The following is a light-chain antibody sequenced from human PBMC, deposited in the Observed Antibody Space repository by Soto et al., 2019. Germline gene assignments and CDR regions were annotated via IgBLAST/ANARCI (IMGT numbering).Light chain of an antibody. J-gene: IGKJ1*01. Sequence: EIVLTQSPGTLSLSPGERATLSCRASQSVSSSYLAWYQQKPGQAPRLLIYAASSRATGIPDRFSGSGSGTDFTLTISRLEPEDFAVYYCQQDGSSSWTFGQGTKVEIK. CDR1: QSVSSSY. V-gene: IGKV3-20*01. CDR2: AAS. CDR3: QQDGSSSWT.